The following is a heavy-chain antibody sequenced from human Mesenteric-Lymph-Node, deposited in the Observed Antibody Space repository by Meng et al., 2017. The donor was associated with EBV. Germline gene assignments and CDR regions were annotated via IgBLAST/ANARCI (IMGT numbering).Heavy chain of an antibody. D-gene: IGHD1-26*01. V-gene: IGHV3-30*18. CDR3: AKDPYSGNYHQVGYCQH. CDR2: LSRDGSTQ. Sequence: QVHLVEFXXXXXQXXRXXRLSCVASGFPFNNYGMHWVRQAPGKGLEWVASLSRDGSTQYSADSVKGRFTISRDNSKNTLYLQMNSLRTEDTALYYCAKDPYSGNYHQVGYCQHWGQGTLVTVSS. CDR1: GFPFNNYG. J-gene: IGHJ1*01.